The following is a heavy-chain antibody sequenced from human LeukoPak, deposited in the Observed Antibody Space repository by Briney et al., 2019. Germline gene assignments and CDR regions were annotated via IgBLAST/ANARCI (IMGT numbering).Heavy chain of an antibody. V-gene: IGHV5-51*01. CDR3: ARLVFIAVAAPDAFDI. J-gene: IGHJ3*02. D-gene: IGHD6-19*01. Sequence: GESLKISCKGSGYSFTSYWIGWVRQMPGKGLEWMGIIYPGDSDTRYSPSFQGQVTISADKSISTAYLQWSSLKASDTAMYYCARLVFIAVAAPDAFDIWGQGTMVTVSS. CDR2: IYPGDSDT. CDR1: GYSFTSYW.